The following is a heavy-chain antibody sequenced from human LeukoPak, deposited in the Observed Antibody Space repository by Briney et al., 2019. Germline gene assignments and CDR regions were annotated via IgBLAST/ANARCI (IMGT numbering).Heavy chain of an antibody. CDR3: ARERYYYDSSGCPY. CDR2: IYHSGST. V-gene: IGHV4-38-2*02. D-gene: IGHD3-22*01. Sequence: PSETLSLTCAVSGYSISSGYYWGWIRQPPGKGLEWIGSIYHSGSTYYNPSLKSRVTISVDTSKNQFSLKLSSVTAADTAVYYCARERYYYDSSGCPYWGQGTLLTVSS. J-gene: IGHJ4*02. CDR1: GYSISSGYY.